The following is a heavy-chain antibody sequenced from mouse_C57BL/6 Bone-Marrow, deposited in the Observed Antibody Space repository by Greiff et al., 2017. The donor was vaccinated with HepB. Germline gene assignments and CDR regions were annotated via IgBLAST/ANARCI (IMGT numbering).Heavy chain of an antibody. CDR1: GYTFTDYY. CDR3: AREGYSNYVDFDY. J-gene: IGHJ2*01. CDR2: IYPGSGNT. V-gene: IGHV1-76*01. D-gene: IGHD2-5*01. Sequence: VKLMESGAELVRPGASVKLSCKASGYTFTDYYINWVKQRPGQGLEWIARIYPGSGNTYYNEKFKGKATLTAEKSSSTAYMQLSSLTSEDSAVYFCAREGYSNYVDFDYWGQGTTLTVSS.